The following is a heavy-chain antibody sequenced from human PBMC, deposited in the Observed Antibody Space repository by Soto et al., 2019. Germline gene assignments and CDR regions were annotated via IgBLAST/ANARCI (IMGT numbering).Heavy chain of an antibody. CDR3: AAEVEYSSSYYYYYGMDV. J-gene: IGHJ6*02. D-gene: IGHD6-6*01. CDR1: GFTFTSSA. Sequence: SVKVSCKASGFTFTSSAVQWVRQARGQRLEWIGWIVVGSGNTNYAQKFQERVTVTRDMSTSTAYMELSSLRSEDTAVYYCAAEVEYSSSYYYYYGMDVWGQRTTVTVSS. CDR2: IVVGSGNT. V-gene: IGHV1-58*01.